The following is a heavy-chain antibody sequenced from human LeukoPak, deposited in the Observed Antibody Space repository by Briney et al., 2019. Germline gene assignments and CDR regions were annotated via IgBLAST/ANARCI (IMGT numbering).Heavy chain of an antibody. V-gene: IGHV3-33*01. Sequence: PGGSLRLSCAASGFTFSSYGMHWVRQAPGKGLEWVAVIWYDGSNKYYADSVKGRFTISRDNSKNTLYLQMNSLRAEDTAVYYCARGRLGLLATDGGLFDYWGQGTLVTVSS. D-gene: IGHD5-12*01. J-gene: IGHJ4*02. CDR3: ARGRLGLLATDGGLFDY. CDR1: GFTFSSYG. CDR2: IWYDGSNK.